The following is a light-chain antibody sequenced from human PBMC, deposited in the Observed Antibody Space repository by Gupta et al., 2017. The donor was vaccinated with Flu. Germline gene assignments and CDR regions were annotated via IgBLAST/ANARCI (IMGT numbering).Light chain of an antibody. J-gene: IGLJ3*02. Sequence: TTSDVGGYNSVSWYQQHPGKAPKLMIYEVDRRPSGVSNRFSGSKSGYTASLTISGLQAEDEADYYCISYTSSSTWVFGGGTKVTVL. CDR1: TSDVGGYNS. CDR3: ISYTSSSTWV. V-gene: IGLV2-14*01. CDR2: EVD.